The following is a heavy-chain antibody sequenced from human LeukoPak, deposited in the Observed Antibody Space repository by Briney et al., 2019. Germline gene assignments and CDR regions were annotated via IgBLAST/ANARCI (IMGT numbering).Heavy chain of an antibody. CDR2: ISTSSSYI. Sequence: GGSLRLSCAASGFTFSNYCMNWVRQAPGKGLEWISYISTSSSYIYYADSVKGRFTISRDNAKNSLFLQMNSLRAEDTAVYYCARDMAGTTGTIEYWGQGTLVAVSS. D-gene: IGHD4-17*01. V-gene: IGHV3-21*05. J-gene: IGHJ4*02. CDR1: GFTFSNYC. CDR3: ARDMAGTTGTIEY.